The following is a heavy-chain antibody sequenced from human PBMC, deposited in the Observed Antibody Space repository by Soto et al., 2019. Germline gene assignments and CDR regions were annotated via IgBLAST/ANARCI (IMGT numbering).Heavy chain of an antibody. D-gene: IGHD1-1*01. CDR1: GASIIGFY. Sequence: SETLSLTCTVSGASIIGFYCIFIRNSAGKGLEWIGRIYATGTTDYNPSLKSRVMMSVDTSKKQFSLKLRSVTAADTAVYYCVRDGTKTLRDWFDPWGQGISVTVSS. CDR3: VRDGTKTLRDWFDP. V-gene: IGHV4-4*07. CDR2: IYATGTT. J-gene: IGHJ5*02.